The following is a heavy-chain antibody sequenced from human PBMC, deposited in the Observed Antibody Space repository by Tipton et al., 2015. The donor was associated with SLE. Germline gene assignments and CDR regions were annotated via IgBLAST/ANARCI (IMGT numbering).Heavy chain of an antibody. Sequence: TLSLTCTVSSGSVSSGAYYWSWIRQHPGKGLEWIGYVFSSGSTYYNPSLKSRVTISVDTSKNQFSLKLTSVTAADTAVYFCARVDGAYDQFYLDYWGQGTLVTVST. CDR1: SGSVSSGAYY. CDR2: VFSSGST. D-gene: IGHD4-17*01. CDR3: ARVDGAYDQFYLDY. V-gene: IGHV4-31*03. J-gene: IGHJ4*02.